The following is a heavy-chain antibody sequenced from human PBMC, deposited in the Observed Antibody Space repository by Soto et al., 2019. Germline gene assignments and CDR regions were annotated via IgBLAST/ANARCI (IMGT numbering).Heavy chain of an antibody. CDR1: GGSFSGYY. CDR3: ARARDIVVVPAAYYYYGMDV. J-gene: IGHJ6*02. D-gene: IGHD2-2*01. V-gene: IGHV4-34*01. CDR2: INHSGST. Sequence: SETLSLTCAVYGGSFSGYYWSWIRQPPGKGLEWIGEINHSGSTNYNPSLKSRVTISVDTSKNQFSLKLSSVTAADTAVYYCARARDIVVVPAAYYYYGMDVWGQGTTVTVSS.